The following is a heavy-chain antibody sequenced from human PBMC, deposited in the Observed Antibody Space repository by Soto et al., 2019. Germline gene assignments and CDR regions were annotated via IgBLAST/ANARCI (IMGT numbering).Heavy chain of an antibody. CDR1: GFTFSNAW. V-gene: IGHV3-15*07. J-gene: IGHJ6*03. Sequence: GGSLRLSCAASGFTFSNAWMNWVRQAPGKGLEWVGRIKSKTDGGTTDYAAPVKGRFTISRENAKNSLYLQMNSLRAGDTAVYYCARGVSAAGDFVYYYYYYYMDVWGKGTTVTVSS. CDR2: IKSKTDGGTT. CDR3: ARGVSAAGDFVYYYYYYYMDV. D-gene: IGHD6-13*01.